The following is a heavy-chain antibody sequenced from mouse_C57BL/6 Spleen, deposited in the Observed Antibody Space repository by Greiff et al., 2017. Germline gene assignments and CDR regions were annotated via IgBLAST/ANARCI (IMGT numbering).Heavy chain of an antibody. Sequence: QVQLQQSGAELVKPGASVKLSCKASGYTFTSYWMHWVKQRPGQGLEWIGLIHPNSGSTNYNEKFKSKATLTVDKSSSTAYMQRSSLTSEDSAVYYCARDWDEGDYWGQGTMLTVSS. J-gene: IGHJ2*01. CDR1: GYTFTSYW. V-gene: IGHV1-64*01. CDR3: ARDWDEGDY. CDR2: IHPNSGST. D-gene: IGHD4-1*01.